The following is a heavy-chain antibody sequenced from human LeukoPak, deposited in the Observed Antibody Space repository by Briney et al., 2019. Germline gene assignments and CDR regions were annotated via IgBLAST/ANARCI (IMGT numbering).Heavy chain of an antibody. J-gene: IGHJ4*02. Sequence: ASVKVSCRTSGYTFSSYSLTWVRQAPGQGLEWMGWIRTYNGNTNYAQKFQDRVTMTTDTSTSTAYMELRSLRSDDTAVYYCARGILVAGIVDSWGQGTLVTVSS. CDR3: ARGILVAGIVDS. V-gene: IGHV1-18*01. CDR1: GYTFSSYS. D-gene: IGHD6-19*01. CDR2: IRTYNGNT.